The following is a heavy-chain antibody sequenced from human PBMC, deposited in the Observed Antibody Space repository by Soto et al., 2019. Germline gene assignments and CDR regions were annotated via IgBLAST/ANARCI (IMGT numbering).Heavy chain of an antibody. V-gene: IGHV1-18*01. CDR2: ISAYNGNT. J-gene: IGHJ4*02. D-gene: IGHD6-19*01. CDR1: GYTFSSYG. CDR3: ARTRPGIAVAGHDY. Sequence: ASVKVSCKASGYTFSSYGISWVRQAPGQGLEWMGWISAYNGNTNYAQKLQGRVTMTTDTSTNTAYMELRSLRSDDTAVYYCARTRPGIAVAGHDYWGQGTLVTVSS.